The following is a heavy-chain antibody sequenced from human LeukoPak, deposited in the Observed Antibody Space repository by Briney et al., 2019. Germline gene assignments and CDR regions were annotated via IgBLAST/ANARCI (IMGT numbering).Heavy chain of an antibody. V-gene: IGHV3-48*01. CDR2: ISSSSSTT. D-gene: IGHD3-9*01. CDR3: ARGYDILNY. Sequence: GGSLRLSCAASGFSFNGYIMNWARQAPGKGLEWVSYISSSSSTTYYTDSVKGRFTISRDNAKNSLYLQMNSLRAEDTAVYYCARGYDILNYWGQGTLVTVSS. CDR1: GFSFNGYI. J-gene: IGHJ4*02.